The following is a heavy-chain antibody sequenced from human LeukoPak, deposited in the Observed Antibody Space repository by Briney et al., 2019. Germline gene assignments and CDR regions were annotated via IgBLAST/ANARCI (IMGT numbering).Heavy chain of an antibody. CDR2: IKSDGSRT. CDR1: GITFRSYW. Sequence: PGGSLRLSCAATGITFRSYWVHWVRQVPGKGLVWVSRIKSDGSRTSYADFVKGRFIISRDNAKNSLYLQMNSLRAEDTAVYYCARETRVRWTDYWGQGILVTVSS. J-gene: IGHJ4*02. V-gene: IGHV3-74*01. D-gene: IGHD5-24*01. CDR3: ARETRVRWTDY.